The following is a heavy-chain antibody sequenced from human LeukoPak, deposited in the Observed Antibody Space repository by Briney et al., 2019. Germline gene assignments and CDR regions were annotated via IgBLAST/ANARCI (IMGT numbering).Heavy chain of an antibody. J-gene: IGHJ4*02. CDR3: ARQDTSGYYLDY. D-gene: IGHD3-22*01. Sequence: ASVKVSCKASGGTFSSYVISWVRQAPGQGLEWMGGIIPIFGTANYAQKFQRGVTITADESTGTAYMELSSLRSEDTAVYYCARQDTSGYYLDYWGQGTLVTVSS. CDR2: IIPIFGTA. CDR1: GGTFSSYV. V-gene: IGHV1-69*13.